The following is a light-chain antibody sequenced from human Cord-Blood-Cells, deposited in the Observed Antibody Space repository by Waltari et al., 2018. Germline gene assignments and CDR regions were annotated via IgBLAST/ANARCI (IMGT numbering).Light chain of an antibody. CDR2: EAS. V-gene: IGKV3-11*01. CDR3: QQRSNWPPSIT. Sequence: IVLTHSATTMSLSPGERATLPCRPSQSVSSYLAWYQQKPGQARRLLIYEASNKATGIPARFSGSGSGTDFTLTISSLEPEDFAVYYCQQRSNWPPSITFGQGTRLEIK. J-gene: IGKJ5*01. CDR1: QSVSSY.